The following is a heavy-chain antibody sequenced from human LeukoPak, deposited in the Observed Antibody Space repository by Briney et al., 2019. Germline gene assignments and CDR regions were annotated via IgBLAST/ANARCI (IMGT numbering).Heavy chain of an antibody. CDR1: GFTFSTYT. CDR2: SIGSGGSA. J-gene: IGHJ4*02. Sequence: PGGSLRLSCVASGFTFSTYTMNWIRQAPGKGLEWVSGSIGSGGSAFYADSVKGRFSISRDNAQNSLYLQMDSLRAEDTAVYYCARAVDTATDYFDYWGQGTLVTVSS. CDR3: ARAVDTATDYFDY. D-gene: IGHD5-18*01. V-gene: IGHV3-23*01.